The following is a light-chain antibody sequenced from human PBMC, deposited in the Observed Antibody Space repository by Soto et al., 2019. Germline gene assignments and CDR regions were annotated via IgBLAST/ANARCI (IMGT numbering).Light chain of an antibody. V-gene: IGLV7-43*01. CDR1: TGAVTSGYY. CDR2: STS. J-gene: IGLJ3*02. CDR3: LLYYGGAQLGV. Sequence: QTVVTQEPSLTVSPRGTVTRTCASRTGAVTSGYYPNWFQQKPGQAPRALSYSTSHKHSWTPARFSGSLLGGKAALTLSGVQPEDEAEYYCLLYYGGAQLGVFGGGTKLTVL.